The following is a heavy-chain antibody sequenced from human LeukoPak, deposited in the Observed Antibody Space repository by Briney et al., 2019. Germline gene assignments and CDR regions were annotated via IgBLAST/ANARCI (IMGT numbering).Heavy chain of an antibody. D-gene: IGHD3-3*01. CDR1: GFTFSSYA. CDR2: ISGSGGST. J-gene: IGHJ4*02. V-gene: IGHV3-23*01. Sequence: GGSLRLSCAASGFTFSSYAMSWVRQAPGKGLEWVSAISGSGGSTYYADSVKGRFTISRDNSKNTLYLQMNSLRAEDTAVYYCAKDSRAITIFGVVIKGPLDXXXQGTLVTVSS. CDR3: AKDSRAITIFGVVIKGPLDX.